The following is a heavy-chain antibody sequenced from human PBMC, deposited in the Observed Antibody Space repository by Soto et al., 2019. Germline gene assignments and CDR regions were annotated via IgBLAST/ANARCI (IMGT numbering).Heavy chain of an antibody. CDR2: IYHSGST. Sequence: QVQLQESGPGLVKPSGTLSLTCAVSGGSISSSNWWSWVRQPPGKGLEWIGEIYHSGSTNYNPSLKSRVTISVDKSKNQFSLKLSSVTAADTAVYYRARQLRYFDWLLSGDYGMDVWGQGTTVTVSS. CDR3: ARQLRYFDWLLSGDYGMDV. V-gene: IGHV4-4*02. CDR1: GGSISSSNW. D-gene: IGHD3-9*01. J-gene: IGHJ6*02.